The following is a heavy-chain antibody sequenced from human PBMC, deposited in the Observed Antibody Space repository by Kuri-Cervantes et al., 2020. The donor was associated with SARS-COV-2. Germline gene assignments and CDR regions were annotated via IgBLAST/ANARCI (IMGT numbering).Heavy chain of an antibody. Sequence: SVKVSCKASGGTFSSYAISWVRQAPGQGLEWMGGIIPIFGTANYAQKFQGRVTITTDESTSTAYMELSSLRSDDTAVYFCARGGYIYGYDAFDVWGQGTKVTVSS. J-gene: IGHJ3*01. D-gene: IGHD5-18*01. CDR1: GGTFSSYA. CDR2: IIPIFGTA. V-gene: IGHV1-69*05. CDR3: ARGGYIYGYDAFDV.